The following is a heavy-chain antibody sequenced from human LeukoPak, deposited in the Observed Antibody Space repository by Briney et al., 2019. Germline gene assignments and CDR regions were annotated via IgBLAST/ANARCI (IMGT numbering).Heavy chain of an antibody. Sequence: SETLSLTCTVSGGSISSSSYYWGWIRQPPGKGLEWIGSIYYSGSTYYNPSLKSRVTISVDTSKNQFSLKLSSVTAADTAVYYCARQSDYYGSGIDAFDIWGQGAMVTVSS. CDR1: GGSISSSSYY. D-gene: IGHD3-10*01. CDR2: IYYSGST. J-gene: IGHJ3*02. CDR3: ARQSDYYGSGIDAFDI. V-gene: IGHV4-39*01.